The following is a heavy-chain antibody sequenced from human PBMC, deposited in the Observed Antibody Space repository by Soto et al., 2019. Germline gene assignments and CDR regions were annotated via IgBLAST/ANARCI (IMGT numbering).Heavy chain of an antibody. CDR3: ARHVQPAAFFTYYYYMDV. CDR1: GYSFTSYW. Sequence: GESLKISCKGSGYSFTSYWIGWVRQMPGKGLEWMGIIYPGDSDTRYSPSFQGQVTISADKSISTAYLQWSSLKASDTAMYYCARHVQPAAFFTYYYYMDVWGKGTTVTVSS. D-gene: IGHD2-2*01. CDR2: IYPGDSDT. V-gene: IGHV5-51*01. J-gene: IGHJ6*03.